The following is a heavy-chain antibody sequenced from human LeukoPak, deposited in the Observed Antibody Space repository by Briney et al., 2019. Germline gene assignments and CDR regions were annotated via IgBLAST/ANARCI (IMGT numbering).Heavy chain of an antibody. Sequence: SETLSLTCTVSGGSISSGDYYWSWIRQPPGKGLEWIGYIYYSGSTYYNPSLKSRVTISVDTSKNQFSLKLSSVTAADTAVYYCARGGIAAAGSPDAFDIWGQGTMVTVSS. D-gene: IGHD6-13*01. J-gene: IGHJ3*02. V-gene: IGHV4-30-4*01. CDR1: GGSISSGDYY. CDR2: IYYSGST. CDR3: ARGGIAAAGSPDAFDI.